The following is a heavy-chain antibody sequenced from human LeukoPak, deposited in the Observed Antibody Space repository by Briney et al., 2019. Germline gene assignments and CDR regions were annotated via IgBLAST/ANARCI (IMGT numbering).Heavy chain of an antibody. V-gene: IGHV4-4*07. J-gene: IGHJ4*02. Sequence: PSETLSLTCTVSGGSINNYHWSWIRQPAGKGLEWIGQIYTDGSTNYNPPLKSRVTMSIDTTEDRVSLTIRSVTAADTAFYYCARRDTSSGWSFDYWGQGTLVTVSS. CDR1: GGSINNYH. CDR3: ARRDTSSGWSFDY. D-gene: IGHD6-19*01. CDR2: IYTDGST.